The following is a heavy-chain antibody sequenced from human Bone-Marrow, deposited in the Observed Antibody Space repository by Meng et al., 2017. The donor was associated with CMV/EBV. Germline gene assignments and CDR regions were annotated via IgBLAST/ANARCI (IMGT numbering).Heavy chain of an antibody. J-gene: IGHJ4*02. Sequence: GSLRLSCTVSGGSISSSTYHWGGIRQPPGKGLGWIGSIHNSGTTYYNPSLKSRVTISVDPSKNQFSLKMSSVSAADTAVYYCARDRLYCGSSSCFIIWGQGTLVTVSS. CDR1: GGSISSSTYH. D-gene: IGHD2-2*01. CDR2: IHNSGTT. V-gene: IGHV4-39*07. CDR3: ARDRLYCGSSSCFII.